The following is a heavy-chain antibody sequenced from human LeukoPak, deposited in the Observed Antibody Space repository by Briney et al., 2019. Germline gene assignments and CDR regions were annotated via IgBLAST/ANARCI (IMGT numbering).Heavy chain of an antibody. CDR2: IYYSGST. CDR1: GGSISSYY. Sequence: SETLSLTCTVSGGSISSYYWSWIRQPPGKGLEWIGYIYYSGSTKYNPSLKSRVTISVDTSKNQFSLKLSSVTAADTAVYYCARVRDYYYYYMDVWGKGTTVTVSS. J-gene: IGHJ6*03. V-gene: IGHV4-59*01. CDR3: ARVRDYYYYYMDV.